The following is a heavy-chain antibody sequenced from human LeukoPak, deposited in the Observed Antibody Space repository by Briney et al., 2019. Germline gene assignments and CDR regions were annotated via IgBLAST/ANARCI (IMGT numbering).Heavy chain of an antibody. CDR3: ARNLYKRLTTVPNWFDP. CDR2: MNPNSGNT. CDR1: GYTFTSYD. J-gene: IGHJ5*02. V-gene: IGHV1-8*03. D-gene: IGHD4-11*01. Sequence: ASVKVSCKASGYTFTSYDINWVRQATGQGLEWMGWMNPNSGNTGYAQKFQGRVTITRNTSISTAYMELSSLRSEDTAVYYCARNLYKRLTTVPNWFDPWGQGTLVTVSS.